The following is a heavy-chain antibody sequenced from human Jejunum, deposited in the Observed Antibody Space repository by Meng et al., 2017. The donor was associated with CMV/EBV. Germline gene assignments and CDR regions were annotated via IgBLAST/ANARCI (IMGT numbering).Heavy chain of an antibody. D-gene: IGHD3-16*01. V-gene: IGHV3-30*04. CDR2: TSYDGNSQ. CDR3: ARDGGGFNSSPFDC. CDR1: GFTFISHA. Sequence: SGFTFISHAMHWVRQAPGKGLEWVAVTSYDGNSQYYTDSVKGRFTISRDNSDNMLYLQMNSLRADDTAVYYCARDGGGFNSSPFDCWGQGTLVTVSS. J-gene: IGHJ4*02.